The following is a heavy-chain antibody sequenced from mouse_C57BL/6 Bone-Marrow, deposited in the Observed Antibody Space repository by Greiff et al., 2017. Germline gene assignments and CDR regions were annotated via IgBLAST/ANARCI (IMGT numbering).Heavy chain of an antibody. J-gene: IGHJ4*01. V-gene: IGHV1-76*01. CDR2: IYPGSGNT. CDR1: GYTFTDYY. D-gene: IGHD1-1*01. Sequence: VQLQQPGAELVRPGASVTLSCKASGYTFTDYYIHWVKQRPGQGLEWIARIYPGSGNTYYNEKFKGKAPLTADKSSSTAVKQLSSLASEDSAIYICARDTYYDSSSYARDYWGQGTSVTVSS. CDR3: ARDTYYDSSSYARDY.